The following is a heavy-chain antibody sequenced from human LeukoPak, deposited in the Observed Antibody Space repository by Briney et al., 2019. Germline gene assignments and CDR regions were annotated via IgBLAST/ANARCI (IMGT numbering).Heavy chain of an antibody. CDR2: INPNSGGT. D-gene: IGHD6-19*01. CDR1: GYTFTGYY. V-gene: IGHV1-2*02. CDR3: ARRGRSIDYYYYYYMDV. J-gene: IGHJ6*03. Sequence: ASVKVSCKASGYTFTGYYMHWVRQAPGQGLEWMGWINPNSGGTNYAQKFQGRVTMTRDTSISTAYMELSRLRSDDTAVYYCARRGRSIDYYYYYYMDVWGKGTTVTVSS.